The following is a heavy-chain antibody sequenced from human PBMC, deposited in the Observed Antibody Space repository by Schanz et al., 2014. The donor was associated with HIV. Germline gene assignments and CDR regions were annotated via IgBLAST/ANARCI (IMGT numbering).Heavy chain of an antibody. V-gene: IGHV3-23*01. CDR1: GFTFSNFA. J-gene: IGHJ4*02. CDR3: AKMARSVAANTNFDY. D-gene: IGHD6-19*01. CDR2: ISGSGVST. Sequence: EVQMLESGGGSVQPGGSLRLSCAASGFTFSNFAMSWVRQAPGKGLEWVSSISGSGVSTFYAGSVKGRFAISRDKSKNTLYLQMNGLRVEDTAVYYCAKMARSVAANTNFDYWGQGTLVTVSS.